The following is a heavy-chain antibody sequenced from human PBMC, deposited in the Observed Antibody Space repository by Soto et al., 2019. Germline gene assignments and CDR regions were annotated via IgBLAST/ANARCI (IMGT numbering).Heavy chain of an antibody. Sequence: QVQLVESGGGAVQPGESLRLSCVASGFDFTYYALHWVRQAPGNGLASLAVMSRDGSKIHHTDSSKGRFTISRDNSKNTLYLQMNSLRKEDTAVYFFAKDEGVGGRLGLFDSWGQGTLVSVSS. V-gene: IGHV3-30*18. J-gene: IGHJ4*02. CDR3: AKDEGVGGRLGLFDS. D-gene: IGHD1-26*01. CDR2: MSRDGSKI. CDR1: GFDFTYYA.